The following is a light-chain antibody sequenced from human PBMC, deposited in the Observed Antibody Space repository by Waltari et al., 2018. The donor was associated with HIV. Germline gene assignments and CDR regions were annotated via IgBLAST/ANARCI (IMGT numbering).Light chain of an antibody. CDR3: QSSDTDTWV. CDR1: TGSIADRY. J-gene: IGLJ3*02. CDR2: ENT. V-gene: IGLV6-57*03. Sequence: NFMLAQPHSVSESPGKTVTISCTRSTGSIADRYVQLSQQPPGSAPTTVIYENTQTASGVPDRFSGSIDISSNSASLVISGLETEDEADYYCQSSDTDTWVFGGGTKLTVL.